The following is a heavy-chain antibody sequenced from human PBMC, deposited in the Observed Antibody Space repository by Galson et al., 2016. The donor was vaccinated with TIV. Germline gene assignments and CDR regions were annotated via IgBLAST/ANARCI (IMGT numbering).Heavy chain of an antibody. V-gene: IGHV4-34*01. CDR2: IDHTGRT. D-gene: IGHD5-12*01. CDR1: GGFFSGYS. J-gene: IGHJ6*03. CDR3: ARDKSGFETIDHFYYYMDV. Sequence: SETLSLTCAVYGGFFSGYSWSWIRQPPGTGLEWIGEIDHTGRTEYNPSLKSRVSISADTSKNQFSLTLTSVTAADTAVYYCARDKSGFETIDHFYYYMDVWGKGTTVTVSS.